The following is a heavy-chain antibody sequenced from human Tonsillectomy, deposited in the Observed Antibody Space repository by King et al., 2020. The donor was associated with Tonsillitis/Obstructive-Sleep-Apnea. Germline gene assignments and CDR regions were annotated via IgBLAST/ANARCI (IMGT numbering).Heavy chain of an antibody. CDR1: GFSFSNIW. CDR3: PTIPNWGFVNYYYYYMDV. D-gene: IGHD7-27*01. J-gene: IGHJ6*03. V-gene: IGHV3-15*07. Sequence: DVQLVESGGGLVKPGGSLRLSCAASGFSFSNIWMSWVRQAPGKGLEWVGRIKSKTDGGTTDYAAPVKGRFTISRDDSKNTLYLQMNSLKIEDTAVYYCPTIPNWGFVNYYYYYMDVWGKGTTVTVSS. CDR2: IKSKTDGGTT.